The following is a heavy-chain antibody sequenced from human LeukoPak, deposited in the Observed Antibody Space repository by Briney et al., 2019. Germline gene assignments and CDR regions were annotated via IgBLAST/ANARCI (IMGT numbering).Heavy chain of an antibody. CDR1: GFTFSDYY. Sequence: PGGSLRLSCAASGFTFSDYYMSWIRQAPGKGLEWVSYISSSGSTIYYADSVKGRFTISRDNAKNSLYLQMNSLRAEDTAVYYCARVDTAMVTRYYYYYMDVWGKGTTVTVSS. CDR2: ISSSGSTI. J-gene: IGHJ6*03. D-gene: IGHD5-18*01. V-gene: IGHV3-11*01. CDR3: ARVDTAMVTRYYYYYMDV.